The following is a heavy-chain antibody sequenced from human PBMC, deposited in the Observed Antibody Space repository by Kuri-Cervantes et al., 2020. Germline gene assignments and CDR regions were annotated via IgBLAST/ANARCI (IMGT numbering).Heavy chain of an antibody. CDR1: GFTFSSYA. Sequence: ETLSLTYAASGFTFSSYAMSWVRQAPGKGLEWVSAISGSGGSTYYADSVKGRFTISRDNSKNTLYLQMNSLRAEDTAVYYCAKEVGAAFDYWGQGTLVTVSS. J-gene: IGHJ4*02. V-gene: IGHV3-23*01. D-gene: IGHD1-26*01. CDR3: AKEVGAAFDY. CDR2: ISGSGGST.